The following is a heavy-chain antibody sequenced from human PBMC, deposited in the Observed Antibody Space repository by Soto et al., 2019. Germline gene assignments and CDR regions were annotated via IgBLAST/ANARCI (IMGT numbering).Heavy chain of an antibody. J-gene: IGHJ4*02. CDR2: INHSGST. CDR1: GGSFSGYY. Sequence: SETLSLTCAVYGGSFSGYYWSWIRQPPGKGLEWIGEINHSGSTNYNPSLKSRVTISVDTSKNQFSLKLSSVTAADTAVYYCARDSSGFDYWGRGTLVTVSS. D-gene: IGHD6-19*01. CDR3: ARDSSGFDY. V-gene: IGHV4-34*01.